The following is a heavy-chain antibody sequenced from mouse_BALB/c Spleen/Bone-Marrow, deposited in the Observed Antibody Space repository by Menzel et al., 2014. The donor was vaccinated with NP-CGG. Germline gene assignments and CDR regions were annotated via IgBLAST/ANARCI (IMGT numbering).Heavy chain of an antibody. J-gene: IGHJ2*01. CDR2: IEPATGNT. V-gene: IGHV14-3*02. CDR3: ARLGDGGY. Sequence: VQLQQSGAEFVKPGASVILSCTVSGFNITDSYMHWVKVRPEQGLEWIGRIEPATGNTRYDPKFQGKATITADTSSNTACMRLSSLTSEDTAVYDCARLGDGGYWGQGTTLTVSP. CDR1: GFNITDSY. D-gene: IGHD3-3*01.